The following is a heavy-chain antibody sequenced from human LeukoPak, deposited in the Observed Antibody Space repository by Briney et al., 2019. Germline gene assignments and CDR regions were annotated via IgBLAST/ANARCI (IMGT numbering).Heavy chain of an antibody. CDR3: ARTNTYYDFWSGGYYYYYMGV. CDR1: GFTFSSYA. J-gene: IGHJ6*03. D-gene: IGHD3-3*01. CDR2: ISGSGGST. Sequence: GGSLRLSCAASGFTFSSYAMSWVRQAPGKGLEWVSTISGSGGSTYYADSVKGRFTISRDNSKNTLYLQMNSLRAEDTAVCYCARTNTYYDFWSGGYYYYYMGVWGKGTTVTVSS. V-gene: IGHV3-23*01.